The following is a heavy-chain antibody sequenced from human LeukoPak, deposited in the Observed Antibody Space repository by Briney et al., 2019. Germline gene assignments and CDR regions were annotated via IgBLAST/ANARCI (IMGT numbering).Heavy chain of an antibody. V-gene: IGHV4-31*03. J-gene: IGHJ6*03. CDR3: ARDRQQLGTMDV. D-gene: IGHD6-6*01. CDR1: GASFSSGDQY. CDR2: IHPSGRL. Sequence: PSETLSLTCTVSGASFSSGDQYWNWIRQSPGKGLEWIGSIHPSGRLYNNPSLESRVTISIDTSKNQFSLKLSSVTAADTAVYYCARDRQQLGTMDVWGKGTTVTVSS.